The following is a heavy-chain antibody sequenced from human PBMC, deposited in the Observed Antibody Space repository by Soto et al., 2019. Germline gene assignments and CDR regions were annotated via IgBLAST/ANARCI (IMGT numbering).Heavy chain of an antibody. D-gene: IGHD2-2*02. CDR1: GYTFTSYG. J-gene: IGHJ6*02. Sequence: ASVKVSCKASGYTFTSYGISWVRQAPGQGLEWMGWISAYNGNTNYAQKLQGRVTMTTDTSTSTAYMELRSLRSDDPAAYYCARSFVVVPAALPPAPPEYCYYGLDVWGQGTTVTVSS. CDR3: ARSFVVVPAALPPAPPEYCYYGLDV. V-gene: IGHV1-18*04. CDR2: ISAYNGNT.